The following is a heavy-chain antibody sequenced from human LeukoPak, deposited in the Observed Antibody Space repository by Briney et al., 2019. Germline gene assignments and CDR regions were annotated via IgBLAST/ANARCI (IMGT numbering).Heavy chain of an antibody. CDR1: GFSFSSYD. D-gene: IGHD2-15*01. CDR3: ARDREVVGDALDI. V-gene: IGHV3-48*03. Sequence: GGSLRLSCAASGFSFSSYDMKWVRQAPGKGLEWVSYISSSGSTIYQPGSVKGRFTISRDNAKNSLYLQMNSLRAEDTAVYYCARDREVVGDALDIWGQGTTVTVSS. CDR2: ISSSGSTI. J-gene: IGHJ3*02.